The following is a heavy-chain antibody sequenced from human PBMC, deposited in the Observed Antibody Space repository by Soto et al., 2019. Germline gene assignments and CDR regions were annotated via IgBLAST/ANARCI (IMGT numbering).Heavy chain of an antibody. CDR2: INHSGST. V-gene: IGHV4-34*01. CDR1: GGSFSGYY. Sequence: NPSETLSLTCAVYGGSFSGYYWSWIRQPPGKGLEWIGEINHSGSTNYNPSLKSRVTISVDTSKNQFSLKLSSVTAADTAVYYCARYRDFWSGYYTHHQDDAFDIWGQGTMVTVSS. J-gene: IGHJ3*02. D-gene: IGHD3-3*01. CDR3: ARYRDFWSGYYTHHQDDAFDI.